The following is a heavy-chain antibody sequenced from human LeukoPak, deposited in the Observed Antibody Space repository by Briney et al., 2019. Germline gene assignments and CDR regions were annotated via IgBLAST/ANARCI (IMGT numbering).Heavy chain of an antibody. Sequence: GGSRRLSCAASGFTFSSSAMSWVRQAPGKGLEWVSAISNNGGYTYYADSVQGRFTISRDNSKSTLCLQMNSLRAEDTAVYYCAKQLGYCSDGSCYFPYWGQGTLVTFSS. CDR3: AKQLGYCSDGSCYFPY. V-gene: IGHV3-23*01. CDR1: GFTFSSSA. J-gene: IGHJ4*02. CDR2: ISNNGGYT. D-gene: IGHD2-15*01.